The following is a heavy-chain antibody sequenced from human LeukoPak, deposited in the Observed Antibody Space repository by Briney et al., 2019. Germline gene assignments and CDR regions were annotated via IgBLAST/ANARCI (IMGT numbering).Heavy chain of an antibody. CDR2: IDPSDSYT. CDR3: ARPHDSPFDY. Sequence: KVSCKASGDTSSTYTISWVRQMPGKGLEWMGRIDPSDSYTNYSPSFQGHVTISADKSISTAYLQWSSLKASDTAMYYCARPHDSPFDYWGQGTLVTVSS. CDR1: GDTSSTYT. J-gene: IGHJ4*02. D-gene: IGHD3-3*01. V-gene: IGHV5-10-1*01.